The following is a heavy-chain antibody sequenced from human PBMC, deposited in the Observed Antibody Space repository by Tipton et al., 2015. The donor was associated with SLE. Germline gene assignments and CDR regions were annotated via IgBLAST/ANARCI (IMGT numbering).Heavy chain of an antibody. CDR2: VSTGSDYL. D-gene: IGHD4/OR15-4a*01. CDR1: GFTFGSYT. J-gene: IGHJ4*02. CDR3: AKGGLTESDYFDY. V-gene: IGHV3-21*04. Sequence: SLRLSCVASGFTFGSYTMNWVRQAPGKGLEWVSSVSTGSDYLYYVDSVKGRFTISRDNAKNSLHLQMNSLRDEDMALYYCAKGGLTESDYFDYWGQGTLVPVSS.